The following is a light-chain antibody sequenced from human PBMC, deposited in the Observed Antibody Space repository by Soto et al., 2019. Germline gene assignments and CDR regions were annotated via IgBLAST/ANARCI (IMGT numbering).Light chain of an antibody. V-gene: IGLV1-47*01. CDR1: SSNIGSNY. J-gene: IGLJ3*02. Sequence: QLVLTQPPSASGTPGQRVTISSSGSSSNIGSNYVYWYQQLPGTAPKLLIYRNNQRPSGVPDRFSGSKSGTSASLAISGLRSEDEANYYCAAWDDSLSGVMFGGGTKLTVL. CDR2: RNN. CDR3: AAWDDSLSGVM.